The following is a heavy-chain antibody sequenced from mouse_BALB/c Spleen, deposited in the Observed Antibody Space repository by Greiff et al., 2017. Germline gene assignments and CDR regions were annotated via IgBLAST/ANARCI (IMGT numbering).Heavy chain of an antibody. CDR3: ARDHYYGSRTGAY. J-gene: IGHJ3*01. D-gene: IGHD1-1*01. V-gene: IGHV1-80*01. CDR1: GYAFSSYW. CDR2: IYPGDGDT. Sequence: VQVVESGAELVRPGSSVKISCKASGYAFSSYWMNWVKQRPGQGLEWIGQIYPGDGDTNYNGKFKGKATLTADKSSSTAYMQLSSLTSEDSAVYFCARDHYYGSRTGAYWGQGTLVTVSA.